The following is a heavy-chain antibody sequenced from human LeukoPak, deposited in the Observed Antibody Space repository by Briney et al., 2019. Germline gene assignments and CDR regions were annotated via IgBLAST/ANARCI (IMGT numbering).Heavy chain of an antibody. V-gene: IGHV3-43*01. D-gene: IGHD3-3*01. CDR2: ISWDGGST. CDR3: AKAVGEDDFWSGYYSSDYYYGMDV. J-gene: IGHJ6*02. Sequence: WGSLRLSCAASGFTFDDYTMHWVRQAPGKGLEWVSLISWDGGSTYYADSVKGRFTISRDNSKNSLYLQMNSLRTEDTALYYCAKAVGEDDFWSGYYSSDYYYGMDVWGQGTTVTVSS. CDR1: GFTFDDYT.